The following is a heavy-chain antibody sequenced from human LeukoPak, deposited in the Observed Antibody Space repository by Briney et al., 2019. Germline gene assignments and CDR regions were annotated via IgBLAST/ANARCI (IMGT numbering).Heavy chain of an antibody. Sequence: GASVTVSCQTSGYTFTDYYIHWVRQAPGQGLEWMGWINPNSGETNSAQKFQGRVTMTGDTSISTAYMELRRVTSDDTAVYYCARDRDYSNTERGFDYWGQGTLVTVSS. CDR2: INPNSGET. D-gene: IGHD4-11*01. CDR3: ARDRDYSNTERGFDY. V-gene: IGHV1-2*02. CDR1: GYTFTDYY. J-gene: IGHJ4*02.